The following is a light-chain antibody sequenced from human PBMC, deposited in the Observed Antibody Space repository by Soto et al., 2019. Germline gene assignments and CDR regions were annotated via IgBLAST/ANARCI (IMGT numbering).Light chain of an antibody. V-gene: IGKV1-5*03. CDR2: KAP. Sequence: DIQMTQSPSTLSASVGDRVTITCRASQSISSWLAWYQQKPGKAPKLLIYKAPTLKSGVPSRFSGSGSGTEFILTISSLQPDDFATYYCQHYNSYSEAFGQGTKVDIK. CDR1: QSISSW. J-gene: IGKJ1*01. CDR3: QHYNSYSEA.